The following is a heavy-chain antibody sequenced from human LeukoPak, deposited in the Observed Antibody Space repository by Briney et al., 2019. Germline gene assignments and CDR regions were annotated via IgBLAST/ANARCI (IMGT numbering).Heavy chain of an antibody. J-gene: IGHJ5*02. CDR2: IIPIFHTT. CDR1: GGTFSSYA. D-gene: IGHD6-13*01. V-gene: IGHV1-69*13. CDR3: ATTASAPGRHSWFDP. Sequence: SVKVSCKTSGGTFSSYAINWMRQAPGQGLEWMGGIIPIFHTTNHAQKFQDRVTITADESTSTAYMELSSVRSEDTAIYYCATTASAPGRHSWFDPWGQGTLVTVS.